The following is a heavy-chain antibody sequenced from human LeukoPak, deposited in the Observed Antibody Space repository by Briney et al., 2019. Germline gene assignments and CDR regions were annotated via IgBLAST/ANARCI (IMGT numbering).Heavy chain of an antibody. Sequence: SETLSLTCTVSGGSISSSSYYWGWIRQPPGKGLEWIGSIYYSGSTYYNPSLKSRVTISVDTSKNQFSLKLSSVTAADTAVYYCARGAYQPNSYGSGSYYTRFDYWGQGTLVTVSS. CDR1: GGSISSSSYY. CDR2: IYYSGST. V-gene: IGHV4-39*07. CDR3: ARGAYQPNSYGSGSYYTRFDY. D-gene: IGHD3-10*01. J-gene: IGHJ4*02.